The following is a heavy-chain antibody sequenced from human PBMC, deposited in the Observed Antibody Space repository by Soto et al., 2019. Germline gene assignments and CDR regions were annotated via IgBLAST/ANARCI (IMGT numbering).Heavy chain of an antibody. V-gene: IGHV4-30-4*01. J-gene: IGHJ6*02. CDR3: ARGLLRYFDWPPYYYGKDV. Sequence: PSETLSLTCTVSGGSISSGDYYWTWIRQPPGKGLEWIGEINHSGSTNYNPSLKSRVTISVDTSKNQFSLKLSSVTAADTAVYYCARGLLRYFDWPPYYYGKDVWGQGTTVTVSS. CDR1: GGSISSGDYY. D-gene: IGHD3-9*01. CDR2: INHSGST.